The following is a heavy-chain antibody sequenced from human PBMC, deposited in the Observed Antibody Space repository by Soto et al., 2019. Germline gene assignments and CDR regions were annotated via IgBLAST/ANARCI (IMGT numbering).Heavy chain of an antibody. V-gene: IGHV4-31*03. CDR3: ARAIGEIVVVVAASVLYFDY. Sequence: TSETLSLTCTVSGGSISSGGYYWSWIRQHPGKGLEWIGYIYYSGSTYYNPSLKSRVTISVDTSKNQFSLKLSSVTAADTAVYYCARAIGEIVVVVAASVLYFDYWGQGTLVTVSS. D-gene: IGHD2-15*01. J-gene: IGHJ4*02. CDR2: IYYSGST. CDR1: GGSISSGGYY.